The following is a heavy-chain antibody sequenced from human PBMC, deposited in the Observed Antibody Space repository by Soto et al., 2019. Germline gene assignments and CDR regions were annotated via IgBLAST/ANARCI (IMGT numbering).Heavy chain of an antibody. J-gene: IGHJ6*02. D-gene: IGHD2-2*01. CDR3: ARGQTQVPAAPYYYYGMDV. CDR2: INTNTGNP. V-gene: IGHV7-4-1*01. CDR1: GYTFTSYA. Sequence: QVQLVQSGSELKKPGASVKVSCKASGYTFTSYAMNWVRQAPGQGLEWMGWINTNTGNPTYAQGFTGRFVFSLDTSVSTAYLQICSLKAEDTAVYYCARGQTQVPAAPYYYYGMDVWGQGTTVTVSS.